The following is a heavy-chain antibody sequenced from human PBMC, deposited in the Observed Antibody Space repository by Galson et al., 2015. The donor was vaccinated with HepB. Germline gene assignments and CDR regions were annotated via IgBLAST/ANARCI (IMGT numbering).Heavy chain of an antibody. V-gene: IGHV3-21*01. J-gene: IGHJ4*02. Sequence: SLRLSCAASGFTFSSYSMNWVRQAPGKGLEWVSSISSSSSYIYYADSVKGRFTISRDNAKNSLYLQMNSLRAEDTAVYYCARGSTVTSLGYYYWGQGTLVTVSS. CDR1: GFTFSSYS. CDR2: ISSSSSYI. CDR3: ARGSTVTSLGYYY. D-gene: IGHD4-17*01.